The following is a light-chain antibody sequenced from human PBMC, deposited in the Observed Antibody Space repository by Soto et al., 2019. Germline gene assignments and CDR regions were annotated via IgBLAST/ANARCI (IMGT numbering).Light chain of an antibody. CDR3: QETSSFPRL. V-gene: IGKV1-12*01. CDR1: QGLVNW. Sequence: DIQVTQSPSSVSASVGDRVTITCRASQGLVNWLSWYQQKPAKASKLLLYASSSFQSCVPSSFSRSVSGTDFTLTISSLQPEDLATYYCQETSSFPRLFGGGTKLEIK. J-gene: IGKJ4*01. CDR2: ASS.